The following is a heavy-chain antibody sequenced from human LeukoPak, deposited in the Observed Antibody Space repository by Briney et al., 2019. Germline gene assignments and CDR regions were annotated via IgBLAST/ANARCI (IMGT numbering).Heavy chain of an antibody. CDR3: ARRYHWGYYYYGMDV. D-gene: IGHD1-1*01. J-gene: IGHJ6*02. Sequence: GGSLRLSCAASGFTFSSYSMNWVRQAPGKGLEWVSSISSSSSYIYYADSVKGRFTISRDNAKNSLYPQMNSLRAEDTAVYYCARRYHWGYYYYGMDVWGQGTTVTVSS. CDR1: GFTFSSYS. V-gene: IGHV3-21*01. CDR2: ISSSSSYI.